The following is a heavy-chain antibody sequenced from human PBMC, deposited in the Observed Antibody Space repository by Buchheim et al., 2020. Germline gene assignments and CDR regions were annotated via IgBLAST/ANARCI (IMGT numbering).Heavy chain of an antibody. V-gene: IGHV4-39*07. CDR2: IYYSGST. CDR3: ARDSNWDGSGSYYAVFDY. Sequence: QLQLQESGPGLVKPSETLSLTCTVSGGSISSSSYYWGWIRQPPGKGLEWIGSIYYSGSTYSNPSLTSRVTISVDTSKNPFYLKLSPVTAADTAVYYCARDSNWDGSGSYYAVFDYWGQGTL. D-gene: IGHD3-10*01. CDR1: GGSISSSSYY. J-gene: IGHJ4*02.